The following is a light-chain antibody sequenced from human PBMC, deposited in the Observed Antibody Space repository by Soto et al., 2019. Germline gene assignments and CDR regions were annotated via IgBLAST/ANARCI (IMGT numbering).Light chain of an antibody. CDR2: EVT. J-gene: IGLJ2*01. CDR3: SAYAGNNNPVI. CDR1: SSDVGGHNF. V-gene: IGLV2-8*01. Sequence: QSALTQPPSASGSPGQSVTISCTGTSSDVGGHNFVSWYQQHPGKAPKFLIYEVTKRPSGVPDRLSGSKSGITASLTVSGLQADDEAYYYCSAYAGNNNPVIFGGGTKLTVL.